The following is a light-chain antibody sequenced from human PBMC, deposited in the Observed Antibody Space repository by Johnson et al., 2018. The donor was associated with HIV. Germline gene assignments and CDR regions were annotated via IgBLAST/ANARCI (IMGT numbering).Light chain of an antibody. J-gene: IGLJ1*01. CDR1: NSNIGKSS. CDR2: DND. Sequence: QSVLTQPPSVSAAPGQKVTISCSGSNSNIGKSSVSWYQQFPGTAPKLLIYDNDKRPSGIPDRFSGSRSGTSATLVITGLQTGDEADYYCGAWDSSLSAHFFFVTGTKVTFL. CDR3: GAWDSSLSAHFF. V-gene: IGLV1-51*01.